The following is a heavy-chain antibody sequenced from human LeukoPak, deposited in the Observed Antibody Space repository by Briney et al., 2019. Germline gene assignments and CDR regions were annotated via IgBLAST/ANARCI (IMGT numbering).Heavy chain of an antibody. CDR2: IGYNGSNK. Sequence: PGRSLRLSCAASGFTFSSYGMHWVRQAPGKGLDWVAVIGYNGSNKYYADSVKGRFTISRDNSKNTLYLQMNSLRAEDTAVYYCARAMYYYDSSGYYYEGLEDDYWGQGTLVTVSS. CDR3: ARAMYYYDSSGYYYEGLEDDY. D-gene: IGHD3-22*01. J-gene: IGHJ4*02. CDR1: GFTFSSYG. V-gene: IGHV3-33*01.